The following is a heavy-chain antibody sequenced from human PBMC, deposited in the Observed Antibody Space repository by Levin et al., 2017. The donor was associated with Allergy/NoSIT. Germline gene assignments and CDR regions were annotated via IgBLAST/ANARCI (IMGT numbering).Heavy chain of an antibody. CDR3: SRGGYNHVFDY. CDR2: ISGSGSTI. D-gene: IGHD5-24*01. CDR1: GFNFNTYS. J-gene: IGHJ4*02. Sequence: GESLKISCAASGFNFNTYSMNWVRQAPGKGLEWISLISGSGSTIYYADSVKGRFTISRDNAKNSLSLQMNSLKVEDTAVYYCSRGGYNHVFDYWGQGTLVTVS. V-gene: IGHV3-48*01.